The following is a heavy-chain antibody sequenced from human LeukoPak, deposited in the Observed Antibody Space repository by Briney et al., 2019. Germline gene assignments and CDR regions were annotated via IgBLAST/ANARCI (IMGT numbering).Heavy chain of an antibody. D-gene: IGHD4-17*01. CDR2: IYYSGSA. CDR1: GGSISTDNCY. V-gene: IGHV4-61*05. Sequence: SETLSLTCTVSGGSISTDNCYWGWIRQPPGKGLEWIGYIYYSGSANYNPSLKSRVTISVDTSKNQFSLKLSSVTAADTAVYYCARRDGDYGRWFDPWGQGTLVTVSS. J-gene: IGHJ5*02. CDR3: ARRDGDYGRWFDP.